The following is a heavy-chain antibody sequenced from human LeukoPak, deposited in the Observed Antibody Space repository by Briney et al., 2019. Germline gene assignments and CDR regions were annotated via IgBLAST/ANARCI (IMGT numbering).Heavy chain of an antibody. J-gene: IGHJ4*02. CDR3: ARGRYYDSSGYFDY. CDR1: GGSFSGYY. D-gene: IGHD3-22*01. CDR2: INHSGST. Sequence: SETLSLTCAVYGGSFSGYYWSWIRQPPGKGLEWIGEINHSGSTNYNPSLKSRVTISVDTSKNQFSLRLSSVTAADTAVYYCARGRYYDSSGYFDYWGQGTLVTVSS. V-gene: IGHV4-34*01.